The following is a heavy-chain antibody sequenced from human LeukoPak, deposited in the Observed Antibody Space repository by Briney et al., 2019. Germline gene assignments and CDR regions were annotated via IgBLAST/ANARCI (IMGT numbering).Heavy chain of an antibody. D-gene: IGHD3-10*02. V-gene: IGHV3-74*01. J-gene: IGHJ4*02. CDR1: GFTFSSYW. CDR3: AELGITMIGGV. CDR2: INSDGSST. Sequence: GGSLRLSCAASGFTFSSYWMHWVRQAPGKGLVWVSRINSDGSSTSYADSVKGRFTISRDNAKNSLYLQMNSLRAEDTAVYYCAELGITMIGGVWGQGTLVTVSS.